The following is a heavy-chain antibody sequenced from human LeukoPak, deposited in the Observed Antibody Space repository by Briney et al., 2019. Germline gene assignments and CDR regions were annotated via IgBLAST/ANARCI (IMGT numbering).Heavy chain of an antibody. V-gene: IGHV4-38-2*01. CDR1: GYSISSGYY. CDR3: ARHCMWELLNFDY. J-gene: IGHJ4*02. D-gene: IGHD1-26*01. CDR2: MYHSGSS. Sequence: PSETLSLTCAVSGYSISSGYYWGWIRQPPGKGLEWIGSMYHSGSSNYNPSLKSRVTISVDTSKNQFSLKLSSVTAADTAVYYCARHCMWELLNFDYWGQGTLVTVSS.